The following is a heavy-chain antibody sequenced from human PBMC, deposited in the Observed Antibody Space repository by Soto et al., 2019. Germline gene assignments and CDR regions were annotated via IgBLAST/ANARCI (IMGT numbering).Heavy chain of an antibody. CDR1: GFTFSSYA. J-gene: IGHJ5*02. D-gene: IGHD4-4*01. CDR3: ARGTRGIMTTGIGWLDP. CDR2: ISYDGSNK. V-gene: IGHV3-30*04. Sequence: QVQLVESGGGVVQPGRSLRLSCAASGFTFSSYAMHWVRQAPGKGLEWVAAISYDGSNKYYADSVKGRFTISRDNSKNMLYLEVNSLRAEDTAVYYCARGTRGIMTTGIGWLDPWGQGTLVTVSS.